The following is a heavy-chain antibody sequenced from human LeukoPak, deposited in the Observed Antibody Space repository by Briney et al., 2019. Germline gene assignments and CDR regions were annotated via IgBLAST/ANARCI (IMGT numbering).Heavy chain of an antibody. D-gene: IGHD1-26*01. V-gene: IGHV3-21*01. Sequence: GGSLRLSCAASGFTFSSYSMNWVRQAPGKGLEWVSSISSSSSYIYYADSVKGRFTISRDNAKNSLYLQMNSLRAEDTAVYYCARDVSGSYPDYWGQGTLVTASS. CDR1: GFTFSSYS. CDR3: ARDVSGSYPDY. J-gene: IGHJ4*02. CDR2: ISSSSSYI.